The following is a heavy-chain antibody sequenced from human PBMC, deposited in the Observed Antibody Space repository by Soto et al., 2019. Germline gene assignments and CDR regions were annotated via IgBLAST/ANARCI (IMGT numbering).Heavy chain of an antibody. CDR2: IIPIFGTA. CDR1: GGTFSSYA. Sequence: SVKVSCKASGGTFSSYAISWVRQAPGQGLEWMGGIIPIFGTANYAQKFQGRVTITADESTSTAYMELSSLRSEDTAVYYCAVHYGANFYYNGMDVWGQATTVTVSS. J-gene: IGHJ6*02. V-gene: IGHV1-69*13. CDR3: AVHYGANFYYNGMDV. D-gene: IGHD4-17*01.